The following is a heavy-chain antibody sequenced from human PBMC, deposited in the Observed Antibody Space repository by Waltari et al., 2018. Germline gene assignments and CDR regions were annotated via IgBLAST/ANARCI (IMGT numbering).Heavy chain of an antibody. CDR1: GFSLRTSGVG. CDR3: AHSLPSKVGSYYFDY. D-gene: IGHD4-4*01. V-gene: IGHV2-5*02. Sequence: QITLKESGPTLVKPTQTLTLTCTFSGFSLRTSGVGVGWLRQPPGKALEWLALIYWDDDKRYSPSLKSRLTITKDTSKNQVVLTMTNMDPVDTATYYCAHSLPSKVGSYYFDYWGQGTLVTVSS. CDR2: IYWDDDK. J-gene: IGHJ4*02.